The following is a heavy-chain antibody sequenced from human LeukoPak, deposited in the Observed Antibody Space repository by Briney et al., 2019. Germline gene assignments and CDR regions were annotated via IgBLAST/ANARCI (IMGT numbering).Heavy chain of an antibody. CDR1: GGSVSSGGYY. Sequence: SETLSLTCTVSGGSVSSGGYYWSWIRQPPGKGLEWIGYIYDSGSTYYNPSLKSRITISVDTSENRFSLKLSSVTATDTAVYYCARDCSGGSCYGAFDIWGQGTMVTVSS. CDR2: IYDSGST. V-gene: IGHV4-30-4*01. D-gene: IGHD2-15*01. CDR3: ARDCSGGSCYGAFDI. J-gene: IGHJ3*02.